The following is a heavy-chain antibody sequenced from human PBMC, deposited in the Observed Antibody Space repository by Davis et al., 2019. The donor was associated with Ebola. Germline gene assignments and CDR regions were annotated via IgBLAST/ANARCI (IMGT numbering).Heavy chain of an antibody. CDR1: GYTFTSYY. V-gene: IGHV1-46*01. J-gene: IGHJ3*02. D-gene: IGHD2-8*02. CDR2: INPSGGST. CDR3: AIYLVLDAFDI. Sequence: AASVKVSCKASGYTFTSYYMHWVRQAPRQGLEWMGIINPSGGSTSYAQKFQGRVTMTRNTSISTAYMELSSLRSEDTAVYYCAIYLVLDAFDIWGQGTMVTVSS.